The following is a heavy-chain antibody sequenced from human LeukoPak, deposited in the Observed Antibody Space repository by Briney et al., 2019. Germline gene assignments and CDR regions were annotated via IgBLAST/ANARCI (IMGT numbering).Heavy chain of an antibody. J-gene: IGHJ4*02. D-gene: IGHD2-2*01. CDR3: AKTQRCSSTSCYDY. V-gene: IGHV3-30*02. Sequence: GGSLRLSCAASGFTFSSYDIHWVRQAPGKGLEWVAFIRYDGSNKYYADSVRGRFTISRDNSKNTLYLQMNSLRAEDTAVYYCAKTQRCSSTSCYDYWGQGTLVTVSS. CDR1: GFTFSSYD. CDR2: IRYDGSNK.